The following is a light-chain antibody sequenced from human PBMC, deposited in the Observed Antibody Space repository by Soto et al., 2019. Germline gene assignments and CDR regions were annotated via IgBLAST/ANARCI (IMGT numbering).Light chain of an antibody. CDR1: SSDIGTYNY. Sequence: QSVLTQPASASGSPGQSITISCTGTSSDIGTYNYVSWNQQHPGKAPKVIIYEVSNRPSGVSNRFSGSKSGNTASLTISGLQAEDEADYYCSSYTSSNTLVFGTGTKVTVL. CDR2: EVS. CDR3: SSYTSSNTLV. V-gene: IGLV2-14*01. J-gene: IGLJ1*01.